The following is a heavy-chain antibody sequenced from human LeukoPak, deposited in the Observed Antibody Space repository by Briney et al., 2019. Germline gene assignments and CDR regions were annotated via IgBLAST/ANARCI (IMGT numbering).Heavy chain of an antibody. D-gene: IGHD3-9*01. CDR3: AREGYDILTGYSPSAIDY. V-gene: IGHV3-23*01. J-gene: IGHJ4*02. Sequence: GGSLRLSCAASGFTFSSYAMSWVRQAPGKGLEWVSAISGSGGSTYYADSVKGRFTISRDNAKNSLYLQMNSLRAEDTAVYYCAREGYDILTGYSPSAIDYWGQGTLVTVSS. CDR1: GFTFSSYA. CDR2: ISGSGGST.